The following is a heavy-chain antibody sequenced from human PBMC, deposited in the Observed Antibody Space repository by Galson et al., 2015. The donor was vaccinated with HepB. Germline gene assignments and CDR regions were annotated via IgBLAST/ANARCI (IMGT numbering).Heavy chain of an antibody. Sequence: SQRLSCAASGFIVRTSYMSWVRQAPGKGLQWVSTIYSGGHGYYTDSVKGRFSISRDTNKNTIYLQMNNLGADDTAVYYCASPFCIDSNCYPLWHWGQGTLVTVSS. CDR3: ASPFCIDSNCYPLWH. J-gene: IGHJ4*02. D-gene: IGHD2-21*01. V-gene: IGHV3-53*01. CDR2: IYSGGHG. CDR1: GFIVRTSY.